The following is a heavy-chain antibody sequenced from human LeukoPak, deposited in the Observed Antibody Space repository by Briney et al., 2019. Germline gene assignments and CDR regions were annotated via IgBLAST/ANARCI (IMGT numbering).Heavy chain of an antibody. CDR2: MYNSGST. CDR1: GASISNYY. Sequence: SETLSLTCTVSGASISNYYWSWIRQPAGKGLEWIGRMYNSGSTIYNPSLQSRVTMSLDTSSNHFSLNLRSVTAADTAVYYCARAEGGGYARYWGQGTLVTVSS. CDR3: ARAEGGGYARY. J-gene: IGHJ4*02. D-gene: IGHD5-12*01. V-gene: IGHV4-4*07.